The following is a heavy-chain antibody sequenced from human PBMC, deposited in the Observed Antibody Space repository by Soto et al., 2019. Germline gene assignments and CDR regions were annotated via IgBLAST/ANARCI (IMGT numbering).Heavy chain of an antibody. CDR2: ISYDGSNK. D-gene: IGHD6-13*01. J-gene: IGHJ6*03. CDR3: AKYSSYYYYYMDV. V-gene: IGHV3-30*18. CDR1: GFTFSSYG. Sequence: GGSLRLSCAASGFTFSSYGMHWVRQAPGKGLEWAAVISYDGSNKYYADSVKGRFTISRDNSKNTLYLQMNSLRAEDTAVCYCAKYSSYYYYYMDVWGKGTTVTVSS.